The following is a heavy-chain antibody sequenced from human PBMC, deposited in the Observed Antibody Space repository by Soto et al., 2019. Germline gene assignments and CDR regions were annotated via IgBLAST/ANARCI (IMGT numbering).Heavy chain of an antibody. J-gene: IGHJ6*02. V-gene: IGHV3-23*01. D-gene: IGHD2-8*01. CDR1: GFSFSSFA. Sequence: EVQLLESGGGFIHPGGSLRLSCAASGFSFSSFAMNWVRQAPGKGLEWVSIISGSADSTFYADSVKGRFPISRDNSKRTLSLQINSMSAEDTAVYYCAKTRGAMIYAISVYGMDLWGQGTTVTVSS. CDR2: ISGSADST. CDR3: AKTRGAMIYAISVYGMDL.